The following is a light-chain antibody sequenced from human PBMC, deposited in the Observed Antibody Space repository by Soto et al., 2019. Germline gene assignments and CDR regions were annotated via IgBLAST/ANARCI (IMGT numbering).Light chain of an antibody. Sequence: DIQMTQSPSSLSASAGDRGTITCRASQSVRTYLNWYQQKPGKAPNLLMYGVSTLHSGVPSRFSGSGSGTDFTLTISSLQPEDFATYYCQQSYSTPWTFGPGTKVDIK. V-gene: IGKV1-39*01. CDR2: GVS. J-gene: IGKJ1*01. CDR1: QSVRTY. CDR3: QQSYSTPWT.